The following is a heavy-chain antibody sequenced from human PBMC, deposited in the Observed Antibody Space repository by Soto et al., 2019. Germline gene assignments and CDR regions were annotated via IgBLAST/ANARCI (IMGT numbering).Heavy chain of an antibody. Sequence: EVQLVESGGGLVQPGGSLRLSCAASGFTVSSNYMSWVRQAPGKGLEWVSVIYSGGSTYYADSVKGRFTISRDNSKNTLYLQMNSLRAEDTAVSYCAREARGYDFWSGLGYFDYWGQGTLVTVSS. D-gene: IGHD3-3*01. CDR2: IYSGGST. CDR3: AREARGYDFWSGLGYFDY. V-gene: IGHV3-66*01. CDR1: GFTVSSNY. J-gene: IGHJ4*02.